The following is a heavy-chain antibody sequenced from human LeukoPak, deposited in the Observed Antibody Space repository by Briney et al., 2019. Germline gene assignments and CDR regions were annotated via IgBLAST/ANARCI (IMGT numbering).Heavy chain of an antibody. D-gene: IGHD1-26*01. J-gene: IGHJ4*02. Sequence: ASVKVSCKASGGTFSSYAISWVRQAPGQGLEWMGRIIPILGIANYAQKFQGRVTITADKSTSTAYMELSSLRSDDTAVYYCARALGGWELADFDYWGQGTLVTVSS. V-gene: IGHV1-69*04. CDR3: ARALGGWELADFDY. CDR2: IIPILGIA. CDR1: GGTFSSYA.